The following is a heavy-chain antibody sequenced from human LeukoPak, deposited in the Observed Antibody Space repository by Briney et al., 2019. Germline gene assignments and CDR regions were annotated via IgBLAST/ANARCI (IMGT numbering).Heavy chain of an antibody. CDR3: ARGQRGYSYGYDD. D-gene: IGHD5-18*01. CDR1: GGSISSYY. V-gene: IGHV4-59*01. CDR2: IYYSGST. J-gene: IGHJ4*02. Sequence: TSETLSLTCTVSGGSISSYYWSWIRQPPGKGLEWIGYIYYSGSTNYNPSLKSRVTISVDTSKNQFSLKLSSVTAADTAVYYCARGQRGYSYGYDDWGQGTLVTVSS.